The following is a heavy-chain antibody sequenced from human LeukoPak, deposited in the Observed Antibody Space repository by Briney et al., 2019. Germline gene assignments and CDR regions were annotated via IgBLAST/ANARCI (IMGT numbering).Heavy chain of an antibody. Sequence: SETLSLTCAVYGGSFSGYYWSWIRQPPGKGLEWIEEINHSGSTNYNPSLKSRVTISVDTSKNQFSLKLSSVTAADTAVYYCARSFSGTVIFRYWGQGTLVTVSS. V-gene: IGHV4-34*01. CDR3: ARSFSGTVIFRY. CDR1: GGSFSGYY. CDR2: INHSGST. D-gene: IGHD3/OR15-3a*01. J-gene: IGHJ4*02.